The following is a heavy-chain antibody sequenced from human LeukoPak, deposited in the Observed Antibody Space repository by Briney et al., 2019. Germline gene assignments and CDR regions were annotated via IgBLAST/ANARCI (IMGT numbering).Heavy chain of an antibody. D-gene: IGHD3-16*01. CDR2: IYYTGIT. J-gene: IGHJ4*02. CDR1: GGSINNYY. Sequence: PSETLSLTCTVSGGSINNYYWSSIRQPPGKGLEWIAYIYYTGITNYNPSLKSRVTISVDTSQNQFSLKLSSVIAADTAVYYCARDRGSGGGFDYWGQGTLVTVSS. CDR3: ARDRGSGGGFDY. V-gene: IGHV4-59*01.